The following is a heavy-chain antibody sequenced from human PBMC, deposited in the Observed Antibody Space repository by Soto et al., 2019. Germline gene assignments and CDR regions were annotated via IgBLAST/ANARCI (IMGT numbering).Heavy chain of an antibody. CDR2: IYSGGST. J-gene: IGHJ5*02. CDR1: GFTVSSNY. CDR3: VPPPYSSSWPTVHPP. Sequence: GGSLRLSCAASGFTVSSNYMSWVRQAPGKGLEWVSVIYSGGSTYYADSVKGRFTISRDNSKNTLYLQMNSLRAEDTAVYYCVPPPYSSSWPTVHPPWGQGTLVTVSS. V-gene: IGHV3-66*01. D-gene: IGHD6-13*01.